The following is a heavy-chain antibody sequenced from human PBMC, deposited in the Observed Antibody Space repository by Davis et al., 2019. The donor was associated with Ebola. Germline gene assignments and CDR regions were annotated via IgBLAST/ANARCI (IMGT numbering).Heavy chain of an antibody. CDR3: ARGPTRYYFDN. J-gene: IGHJ4*02. Sequence: MPSETLSLTCAVYGGSFSGYYWRWIRQPPGKGLDWIGYIYYSGSTNYNPSLKSRVSISIDTSKKQFSLKLTSVTAADTAVYYCARGPTRYYFDNWGQGTLVTVSS. CDR2: IYYSGST. CDR1: GGSFSGYY. V-gene: IGHV4-59*08.